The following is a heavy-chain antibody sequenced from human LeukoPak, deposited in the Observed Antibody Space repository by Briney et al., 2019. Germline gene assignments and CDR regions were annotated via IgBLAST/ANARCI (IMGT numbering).Heavy chain of an antibody. D-gene: IGHD2-21*02. V-gene: IGHV3-66*01. Sequence: GGSLRLSCAASGFTVSSNYMSWVRQAPGKVLEWVSVIYSGGSTYYADSVKGRFTISRDNSKNTLYLQMNSLRAEDTAVYYCAREVTAKDAFDIWGQGTMVTVSS. J-gene: IGHJ3*02. CDR2: IYSGGST. CDR1: GFTVSSNY. CDR3: AREVTAKDAFDI.